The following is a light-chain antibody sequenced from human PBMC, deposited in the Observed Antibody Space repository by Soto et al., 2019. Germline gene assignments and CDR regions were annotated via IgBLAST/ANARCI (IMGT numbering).Light chain of an antibody. CDR1: QSISSW. CDR3: QQYHRYSPPYT. V-gene: IGKV1-5*03. J-gene: IGKJ2*01. CDR2: KAS. Sequence: DIQMTQSPSTLSASVGDRVTITCRPSQSISSWLPWYQQKPGKAPKLLIYKASSLESGVPSRYSGRGYGTDYTLTISSPQPADFATYDCQQYHRYSPPYTLGQGTKLEIK.